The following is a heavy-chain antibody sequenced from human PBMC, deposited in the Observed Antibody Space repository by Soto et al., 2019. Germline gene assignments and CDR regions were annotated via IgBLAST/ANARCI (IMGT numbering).Heavy chain of an antibody. Sequence: GGSLRLSCAASGFTFSSYAMSWVRQAPGKGLEWVSAISGSGGSTYYADSVKGRFTISRDNSKNTLYLQMNSLRAEDTAVYYCANSLTKDYDFWSGYFHYYYMDVWGKGTTVTVSS. CDR2: ISGSGGST. D-gene: IGHD3-3*01. CDR1: GFTFSSYA. V-gene: IGHV3-23*01. CDR3: ANSLTKDYDFWSGYFHYYYMDV. J-gene: IGHJ6*03.